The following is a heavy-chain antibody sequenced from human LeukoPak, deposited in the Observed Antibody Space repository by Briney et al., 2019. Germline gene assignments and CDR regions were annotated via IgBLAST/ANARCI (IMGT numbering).Heavy chain of an antibody. V-gene: IGHV4-4*07. J-gene: IGHJ4*02. D-gene: IGHD6-19*01. CDR1: GGSISSYY. CDR2: IYTSGST. Sequence: SETLSLTCTVSGGSISSYYWSWIRQPAGKGLEWIGRIYTSGSTNYNPSLKSRVTVSVDTSKNQFSLKLSSVTAADTAVYYCARDRKYSSGWFNFDYWDPGTLVTVSS. CDR3: ARDRKYSSGWFNFDY.